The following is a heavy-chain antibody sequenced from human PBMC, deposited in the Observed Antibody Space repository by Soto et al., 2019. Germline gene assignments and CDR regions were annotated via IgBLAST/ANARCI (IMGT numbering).Heavy chain of an antibody. Sequence: QVQLQESGPGLVKPSGTLSLTCAVSGGSISSSNWWSWVRQPPGKGLEWIGEIYHSGSTNYNPSHKSRVTISVDKSKNQFSMKLSSVTAVDTAVYYCARLGPTFRMGGGGSRADYWGQGPLVTVSS. V-gene: IGHV4-4*02. D-gene: IGHD2-15*01. CDR1: GGSISSSNW. J-gene: IGHJ4*02. CDR3: ARLGPTFRMGGGGSRADY. CDR2: IYHSGST.